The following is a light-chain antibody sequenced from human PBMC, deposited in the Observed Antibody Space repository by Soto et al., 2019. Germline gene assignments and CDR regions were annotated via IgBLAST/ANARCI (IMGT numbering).Light chain of an antibody. V-gene: IGKV3-20*01. J-gene: IGKJ5*01. CDR2: DAS. CDR1: QSVGTS. CDR3: QQHGTSPIT. Sequence: MVLTQSPDTLSFSRRGRGRPSCMASQSVGTSLAWYQQKPGQAPSLLISDASSRATGIPDRFSGSGSGTDFTLTISRLEPEDFAVYYCQQHGTSPITFGQGTRLEI.